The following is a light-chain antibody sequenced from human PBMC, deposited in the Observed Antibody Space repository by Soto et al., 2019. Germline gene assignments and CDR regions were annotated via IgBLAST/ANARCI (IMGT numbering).Light chain of an antibody. J-gene: IGKJ5*01. CDR2: DAS. V-gene: IGKV1-13*02. CDR3: QQFNSYPLN. Sequence: AIRLTQSPSSLSASVGDRVTITCRASQVISNTLAWYQQKPGKVPQLLIFDASTLESGVASRFSGSGSGTDFTLTISSLQPEDFATYFCQQFNSYPLNFGQGTRLEIK. CDR1: QVISNT.